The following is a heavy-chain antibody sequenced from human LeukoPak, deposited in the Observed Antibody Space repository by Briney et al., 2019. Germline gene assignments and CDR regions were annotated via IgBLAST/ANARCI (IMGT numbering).Heavy chain of an antibody. CDR3: AKDGAVAGPVPGDLHY. J-gene: IGHJ4*02. Sequence: GGSLRLSCAASGFTFSSYSMNWVRQAPGKGLEWVAFIRYDGSNKYYADSVKGRFTISRDNSKNTLYLQMNSLRAEDTAVYYCAKDGAVAGPVPGDLHYWGQGTLVTVSS. D-gene: IGHD6-19*01. CDR1: GFTFSSYS. V-gene: IGHV3-30*02. CDR2: IRYDGSNK.